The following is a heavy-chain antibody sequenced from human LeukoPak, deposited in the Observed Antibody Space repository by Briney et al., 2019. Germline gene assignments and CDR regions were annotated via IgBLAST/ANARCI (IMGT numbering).Heavy chain of an antibody. CDR3: AKDLDSSGY. J-gene: IGHJ4*02. D-gene: IGHD3-22*01. Sequence: GGSLRPSCAASGFTFSGCGMHWVRQAPGKGLEWVSFIRYDGSNKFYAESVKGRFTISRDNSKNTLFLQMNSLRAEDTAIYYCAKDLDSSGYWGQGTLVTVSS. CDR1: GFTFSGCG. V-gene: IGHV3-30*02. CDR2: IRYDGSNK.